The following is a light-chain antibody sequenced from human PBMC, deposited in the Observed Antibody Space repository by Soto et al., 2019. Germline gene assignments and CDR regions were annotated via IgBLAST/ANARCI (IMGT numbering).Light chain of an antibody. V-gene: IGLV2-14*01. CDR2: EVS. CDR1: SSDVGAYGY. CDR3: SSYTTSSTVV. J-gene: IGLJ2*01. Sequence: QSALTQPASVSGSPGQSITISCTGTSSDVGAYGYVSWYQQHPGKAPKLMIYEVSYRPSGVSNRFSGSKSGNAASLTISGLQAEDEADYYCSSYTTSSTVVFGGGNKLTVL.